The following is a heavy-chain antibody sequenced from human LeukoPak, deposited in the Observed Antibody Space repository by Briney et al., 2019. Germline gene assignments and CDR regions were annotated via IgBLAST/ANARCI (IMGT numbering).Heavy chain of an antibody. V-gene: IGHV1-18*01. D-gene: IGHD4-4*01. CDR2: ISAYNGNT. CDR1: GYTFTSYG. Sequence: ASVKVSCKASGYTFTSYGIIWVRQAPGQGLEWMGWISAYNGNTNYAQKLQGRVTMTTDTSTSTAYMELRSLRSDDTAVYYCARVQDSSNYYYYGMDVWGQGTTVTVSS. J-gene: IGHJ6*02. CDR3: ARVQDSSNYYYYGMDV.